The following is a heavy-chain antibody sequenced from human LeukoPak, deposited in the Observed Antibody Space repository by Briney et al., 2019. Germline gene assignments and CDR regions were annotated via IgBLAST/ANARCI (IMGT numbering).Heavy chain of an antibody. J-gene: IGHJ5*02. CDR3: AREGRPGAFDP. CDR2: ITGSGRTM. CDR1: GFTSSDYH. Sequence: GGSLILSCAASGFTSSDYHMSWIRQAPGKGLEWVSYITGSGRTMSYADSVKGRFTISRDNAKNSLFLQMNSLRADDTAVYYCAREGRPGAFDPWGQGTLVTVSS. V-gene: IGHV3-11*01. D-gene: IGHD3-10*01.